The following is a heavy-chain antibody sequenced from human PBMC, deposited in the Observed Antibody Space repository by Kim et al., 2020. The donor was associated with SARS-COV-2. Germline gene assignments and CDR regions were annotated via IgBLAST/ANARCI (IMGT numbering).Heavy chain of an antibody. D-gene: IGHD6-13*01. Sequence: SETLSLTCSVSGESVSSEFYYWSWIRQPPGKGLEWIGYIYNRETTKYSPSLKSRVTMSVDTSKNQFSLKLTSVTASDTAVYFCARGDSSWYLLDYLGQGTLVAVSS. CDR3: ARGDSSWYLLDY. J-gene: IGHJ4*02. CDR1: GESVSSEFYY. V-gene: IGHV4-61*01. CDR2: IYNRETT.